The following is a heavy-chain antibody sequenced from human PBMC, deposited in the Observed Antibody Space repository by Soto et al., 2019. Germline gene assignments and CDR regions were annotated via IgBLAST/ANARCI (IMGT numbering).Heavy chain of an antibody. V-gene: IGHV4-30-2*01. J-gene: IGHJ4*02. D-gene: IGHD1-26*01. CDR2: IYHSGST. CDR3: ASYIVGATYFDY. CDR1: GGSISSGGYS. Sequence: SETLSLTCAVSGGSISSGGYSWSWIRQPPGKGLEWIGYIYHSGSTYYNPSLKSRVTISVDRSKNQFSLKLSSVTAADTAVYYCASYIVGATYFDYWGQGTLVTVSS.